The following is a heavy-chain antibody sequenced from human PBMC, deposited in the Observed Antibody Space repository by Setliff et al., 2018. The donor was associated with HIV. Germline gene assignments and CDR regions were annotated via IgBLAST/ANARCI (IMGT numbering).Heavy chain of an antibody. Sequence: ASVKVSCKASGYTFTSYGLSWVRQAPGQGLEWMGWISDYNSNTEYEQKLQGRVTMTKDTSTSTAYMELRSLRPDDTAVYFCARRADWFDLWGQGTLVTVSS. CDR3: ARRADWFDL. V-gene: IGHV1-18*01. J-gene: IGHJ5*02. CDR2: ISDYNSNT. CDR1: GYTFTSYG.